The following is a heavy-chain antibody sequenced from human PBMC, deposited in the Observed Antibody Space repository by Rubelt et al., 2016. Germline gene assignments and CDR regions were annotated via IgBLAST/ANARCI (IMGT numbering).Heavy chain of an antibody. D-gene: IGHD5-24*01. V-gene: IGHV3-11*05. Sequence: QVHLVESGGGLVRPGGPLRLSCEASGFSFSDYYMSWIRQAPGKGLEWISYIASVGSDDTSYAEAVKGGFTIPRDNAKNSMFLQMRSLRVDDTAVYYGARGNDYNSLRAFDIWGQGTMVTVSS. CDR2: IASVGSDDT. CDR3: ARGNDYNSLRAFDI. J-gene: IGHJ3*02. CDR1: GFSFSDYY.